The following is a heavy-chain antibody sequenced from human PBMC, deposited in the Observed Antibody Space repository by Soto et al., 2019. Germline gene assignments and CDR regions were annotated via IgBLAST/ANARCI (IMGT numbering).Heavy chain of an antibody. J-gene: IGHJ6*02. D-gene: IGHD6-13*01. Sequence: PVGSLRLSCSVSGFTVSSFGMHWVSQAPGKGLEHVSTLSSNGIGTYYADSVKGRFTFSRDTSKNTLYLQMSSLRTEDTAVYYCVKDMGQAAVGIRYPYGLDVWGLGTTVTVS. CDR1: GFTVSSFG. V-gene: IGHV3-64D*06. CDR2: LSSNGIGT. CDR3: VKDMGQAAVGIRYPYGLDV.